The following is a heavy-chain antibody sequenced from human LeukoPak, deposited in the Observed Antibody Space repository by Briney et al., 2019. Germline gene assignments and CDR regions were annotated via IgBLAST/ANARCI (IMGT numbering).Heavy chain of an antibody. CDR1: GFTVSSNS. CDR2: IYTGGTT. V-gene: IGHV3-66*01. D-gene: IGHD3-16*01. Sequence: GGALRLSCAASGFTVSSNSMSWVRQAPGKGPVWVSVIYTGGTTYYADSVKGRFTISRDNSKNTLYLQMNSLRAEDTAVYYCARDVAAPGGVYFDYWGQGTLVTVSS. CDR3: ARDVAAPGGVYFDY. J-gene: IGHJ4*02.